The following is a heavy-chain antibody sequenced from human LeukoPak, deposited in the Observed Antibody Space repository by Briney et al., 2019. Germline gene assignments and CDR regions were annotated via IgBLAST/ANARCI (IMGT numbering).Heavy chain of an antibody. Sequence: GRSLRLSCAASGFTFSSYAMHWVRQAPGKGLEGGAVISYDGSNKYYADSVKGRFTISRDNSKNTLYLQMNSLRAEDTAVYYCARGTIYGSGSYTGYYFDYWGQGTLVTVSS. J-gene: IGHJ4*02. D-gene: IGHD3-10*01. CDR2: ISYDGSNK. CDR1: GFTFSSYA. V-gene: IGHV3-30*04. CDR3: ARGTIYGSGSYTGYYFDY.